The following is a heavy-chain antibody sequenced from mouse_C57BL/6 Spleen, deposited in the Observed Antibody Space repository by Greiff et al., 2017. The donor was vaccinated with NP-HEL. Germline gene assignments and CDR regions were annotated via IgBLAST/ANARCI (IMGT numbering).Heavy chain of an antibody. Sequence: EVMLVESGGGLVKPGGSLKLSCAASGFTFSDYGMHLVRQAPEKVLEWVAYLSSGSSTIYYADPLKGRFTLSSDHAKNTLFLQMTSLRSEDTAMYYCARPDGYYYAMDYWGQGTSVTVSS. J-gene: IGHJ4*01. CDR2: LSSGSSTI. CDR1: GFTFSDYG. V-gene: IGHV5-17*01. CDR3: ARPDGYYYAMDY.